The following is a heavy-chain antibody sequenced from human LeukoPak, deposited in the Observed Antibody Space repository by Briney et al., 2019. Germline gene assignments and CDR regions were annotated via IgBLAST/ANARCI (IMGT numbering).Heavy chain of an antibody. D-gene: IGHD5-18*01. CDR3: ARGIRISYGFDY. CDR1: GGSISSGGYY. Sequence: SQTLSLTCTVSGGSISSGGYYWSWIRQHPGKGLEWIGYIYYSGSTYYNPSLKSRVTISVDTSKNQFSLKLSSVTAADTAAYYCARGIRISYGFDYWGQGTLVTVSS. J-gene: IGHJ4*02. CDR2: IYYSGST. V-gene: IGHV4-31*03.